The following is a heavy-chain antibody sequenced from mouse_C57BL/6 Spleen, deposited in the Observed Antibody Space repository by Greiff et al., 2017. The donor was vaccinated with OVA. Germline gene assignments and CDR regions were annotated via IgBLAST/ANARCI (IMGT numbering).Heavy chain of an antibody. CDR3: ARHPLDSSGFDY. D-gene: IGHD3-2*02. V-gene: IGHV1-62-2*01. Sequence: VVKPGASVKLSCKASGYTFTEYTIHWVKQRSGQGLEWIGWFYPGSGSIKYNEKFKDKATLTADKSSSTVYMELSRLTSEDSAVYFCARHPLDSSGFDYWGQGTSLTVSS. J-gene: IGHJ2*02. CDR2: FYPGSGSI. CDR1: GYTFTEYT.